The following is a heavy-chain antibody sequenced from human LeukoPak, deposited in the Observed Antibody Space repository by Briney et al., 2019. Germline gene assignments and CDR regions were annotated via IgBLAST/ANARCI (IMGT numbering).Heavy chain of an antibody. CDR2: IYYSGST. Sequence: SETLSLTCTVSGGSISSYYWSWIRQPPGKGLEWIGYIYYSGSTNYNPSLKSRVTISVDTSKNQFSLKLSSATAADTAVYYCARVRGSWTYYNPLKYNWFDPWGQGTLVTVSS. J-gene: IGHJ5*02. D-gene: IGHD3-10*01. V-gene: IGHV4-59*01. CDR1: GGSISSYY. CDR3: ARVRGSWTYYNPLKYNWFDP.